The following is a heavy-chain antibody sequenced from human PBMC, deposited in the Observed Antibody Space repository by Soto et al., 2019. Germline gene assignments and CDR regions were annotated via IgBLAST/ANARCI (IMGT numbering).Heavy chain of an antibody. J-gene: IGHJ6*03. CDR1: GFTVSSNY. CDR2: IYSGGST. D-gene: IGHD3-10*01. Sequence: GGSLRLSCAASGFTVSSNYMSWVRQAPGKGLEWVSVIYSGGSTYYADSVKGRFTISRHNSKNTLYLQMNSLRAEDTAVYYCARLVYGSVSSTNYYYYYMDVWGKGTTVTVSS. CDR3: ARLVYGSVSSTNYYYYYMDV. V-gene: IGHV3-53*01.